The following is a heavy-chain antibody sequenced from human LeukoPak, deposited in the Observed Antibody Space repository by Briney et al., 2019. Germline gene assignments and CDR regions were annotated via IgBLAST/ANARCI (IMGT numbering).Heavy chain of an antibody. CDR3: AGDGGVVATIAPYNWFDP. D-gene: IGHD5-12*01. CDR2: ISGSGSST. Sequence: PGGSLRLSCAASGFTFSSYAMSWVRQAPGKGLEWVSAISGSGSSTYYADSVKGRFTITRDNSENTVYLQINSLRAEDTAAYYCAGDGGVVATIAPYNWFDPWGQGTLVTVSS. J-gene: IGHJ5*02. V-gene: IGHV3-23*01. CDR1: GFTFSSYA.